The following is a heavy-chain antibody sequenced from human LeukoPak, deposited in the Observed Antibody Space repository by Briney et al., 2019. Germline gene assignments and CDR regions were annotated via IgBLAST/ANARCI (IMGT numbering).Heavy chain of an antibody. D-gene: IGHD2-2*01. J-gene: IGHJ4*02. Sequence: GGSLRLSCTVAGFTFCDYAMRWFRQAQGRGGGWVGFIRRKAYEGTTEYSGAVKGRFRISREDYKSIAYLQMNSLNTEDTAVYYCTRGRCSSTSCYGQDYWGQGPLVTVSS. V-gene: IGHV3-49*03. CDR3: TRGRCSSTSCYGQDY. CDR2: IRRKAYEGTT. CDR1: GFTFCDYA.